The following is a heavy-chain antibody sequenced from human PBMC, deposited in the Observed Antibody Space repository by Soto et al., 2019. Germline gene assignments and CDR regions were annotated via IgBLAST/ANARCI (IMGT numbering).Heavy chain of an antibody. D-gene: IGHD6-13*01. V-gene: IGHV4-61*08. J-gene: IGHJ4*02. CDR1: GVVLGSDAYY. CDR3: ARRTIAAAGLYDHDY. CDR2: IYYSGST. Sequence: PSETLSLTCTVSGVVLGSDAYYWSWIRQPPGKGLEWIGYIYYSGSTNYNPSLKSRVTISVDTSKNQFSLKLSSVTAADTAVYYCARRTIAAAGLYDHDYWGQGTLVTVSS.